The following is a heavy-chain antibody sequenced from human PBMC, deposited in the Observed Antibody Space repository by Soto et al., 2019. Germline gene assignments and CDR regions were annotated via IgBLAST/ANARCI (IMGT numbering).Heavy chain of an antibody. V-gene: IGHV3-21*01. CDR2: ISSRSSYI. J-gene: IGHJ4*02. Sequence: EVQLVESGGGLVKPGGSLRLSCAASGFTFSSYSMNWVRQAPGKGLEWVSSISSRSSYIYYADSVKGRFTISRDNAKNSLYLQMNSLRAEDTALYYCARDISSGWYKWCQGSMVTVSS. CDR1: GFTFSSYS. CDR3: ARDISSGWYK. D-gene: IGHD6-19*01.